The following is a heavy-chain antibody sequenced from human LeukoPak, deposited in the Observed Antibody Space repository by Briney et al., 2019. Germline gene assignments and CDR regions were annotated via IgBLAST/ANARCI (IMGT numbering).Heavy chain of an antibody. V-gene: IGHV4-34*01. CDR3: ARGTDYYGSGSYYRPPFGY. J-gene: IGHJ4*02. CDR1: GGSISGYY. D-gene: IGHD3-10*01. Sequence: PSETLPLTCAVFGGSISGYYWSWIRQPPGKGLEWIGEINHSGSTNHNPYLKSRVTISVDTSKNQFSLKLSSVTAANTAVYYCARGTDYYGSGSYYRPPFGYWGQGTLVTVSS. CDR2: INHSGST.